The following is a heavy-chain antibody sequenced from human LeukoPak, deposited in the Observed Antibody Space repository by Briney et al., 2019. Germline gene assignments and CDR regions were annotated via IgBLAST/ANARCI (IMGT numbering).Heavy chain of an antibody. Sequence: SDTLSLTCTVSGHSIRSNHSSWAPHPPEKGLEGRGHKSYSGRTNFNAYLSSRIPISVDSSKNQISLRLRSVTAADTAVYYCARAGTAGTNLNWFDRWGEGTLVTVSS. J-gene: IGHJ5*02. CDR2: KSYSGRT. D-gene: IGHD1-1*01. V-gene: IGHV4-59*07. CDR1: GHSIRSNH. CDR3: ARAGTAGTNLNWFDR.